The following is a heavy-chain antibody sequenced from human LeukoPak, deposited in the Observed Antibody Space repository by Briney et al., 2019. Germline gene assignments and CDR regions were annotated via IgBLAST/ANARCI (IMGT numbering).Heavy chain of an antibody. Sequence: GGSLRLSCAASGFTFRNYWMTWVRHAPGKELEWVANIKQDGSRTYYVDSVRGRFTISRENAKNSLFLQLSSLRGVDTAVYYCARGGEQWQVPVFFDYWGQGTLVTVSS. D-gene: IGHD6-19*01. CDR3: ARGGEQWQVPVFFDY. CDR1: GFTFRNYW. V-gene: IGHV3-7*01. CDR2: IKQDGSRT. J-gene: IGHJ4*02.